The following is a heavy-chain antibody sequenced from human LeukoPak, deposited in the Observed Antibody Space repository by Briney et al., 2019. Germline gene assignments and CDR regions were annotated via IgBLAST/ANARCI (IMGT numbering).Heavy chain of an antibody. CDR2: FDPEDGET. V-gene: IGHV1-24*01. CDR3: ATYNWITFEYYYMDV. D-gene: IGHD1-1*01. CDR1: GYTLTELS. Sequence: ASVKVSCKVSGYTLTELSMHWVRQAPGKGREWMGGFDPEDGETIYAQKFQGRVTMTEDTSTDTAYMELSSLRSEDTAVYYCATYNWITFEYYYMDVWGKGTTVTVSS. J-gene: IGHJ6*03.